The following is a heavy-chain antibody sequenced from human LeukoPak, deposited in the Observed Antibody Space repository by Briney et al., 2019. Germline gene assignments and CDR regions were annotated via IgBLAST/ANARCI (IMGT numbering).Heavy chain of an antibody. V-gene: IGHV3-21*01. CDR1: GFTFSSYT. Sequence: GGSLRLSCAAPGFTFSSYTMSWVRQAPGKGLEWVSSIHSATYINYADSLKGRFTISRDNAKNSLFLQMNSLRVEDTAVYFCARDTSGWSIDYWGPGTQVTASS. D-gene: IGHD6-19*01. J-gene: IGHJ4*02. CDR2: IHSATYI. CDR3: ARDTSGWSIDY.